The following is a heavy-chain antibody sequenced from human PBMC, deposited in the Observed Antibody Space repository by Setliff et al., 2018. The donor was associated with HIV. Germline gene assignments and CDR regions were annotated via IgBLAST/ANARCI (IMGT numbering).Heavy chain of an antibody. CDR2: INPYSGGT. Sequence: ASVKVSCKASGYTFINYGISWVRQAPGQGLEWMGWINPYSGGTNYAQNFQGWVTMTRDTSITTAYMELSSLTSDDTAIYYCARGRLSWSPDFWGQGTLVTVSS. CDR3: ARGRLSWSPDF. V-gene: IGHV1-2*04. CDR1: GYTFINYG. J-gene: IGHJ4*02.